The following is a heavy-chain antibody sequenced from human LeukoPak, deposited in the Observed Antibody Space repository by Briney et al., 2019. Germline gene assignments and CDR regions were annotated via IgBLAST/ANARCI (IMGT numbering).Heavy chain of an antibody. V-gene: IGHV1-18*01. J-gene: IGHJ4*02. CDR1: GYTFTSYG. CDR2: ISAYNGNT. CDR3: ARAPNWGSWAPDFDY. D-gene: IGHD7-27*01. Sequence: ASVKVSCKASGYTFTSYGISWVRQAPGQGLEWMGWISAYNGNTNYAQKLQGRVTMTTDTSTSTAYMELRSLRSDDTAVYYCARAPNWGSWAPDFDYWGQGTLVAVSS.